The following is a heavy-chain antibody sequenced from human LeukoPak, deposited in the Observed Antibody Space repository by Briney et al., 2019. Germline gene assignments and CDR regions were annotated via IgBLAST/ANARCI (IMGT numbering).Heavy chain of an antibody. J-gene: IGHJ5*02. CDR3: AKDGAYCSGGSCYYNWFDP. CDR1: GFTFSSYG. V-gene: IGHV3-30*18. Sequence: PGRSLGLSCAAPGFTFSSYGMHWVRQAPGKGLEWVAVISYDGSNKYYADSVKGRFTISRDNSKNTLYLQMNSLRAEDTAVYYCAKDGAYCSGGSCYYNWFDPWGQGTLVTVSS. D-gene: IGHD2-15*01. CDR2: ISYDGSNK.